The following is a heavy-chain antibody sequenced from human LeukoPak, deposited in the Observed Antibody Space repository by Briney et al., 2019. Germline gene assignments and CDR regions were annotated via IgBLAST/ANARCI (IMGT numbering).Heavy chain of an antibody. Sequence: GGSLRLSCAASGCTFSSYGMHWVRQAPGKGLEWVAVMSYDGSNKYYVDSVKGRFTISRDNSNNTLYLQMNSLRAEDTAVYYCAKDVGSGSFYRPFDYWGQGTLVTVSS. CDR2: MSYDGSNK. CDR1: GCTFSSYG. D-gene: IGHD3-10*01. CDR3: AKDVGSGSFYRPFDY. J-gene: IGHJ4*02. V-gene: IGHV3-30*18.